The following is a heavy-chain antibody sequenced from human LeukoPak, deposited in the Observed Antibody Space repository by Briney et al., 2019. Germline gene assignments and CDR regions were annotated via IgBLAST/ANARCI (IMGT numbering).Heavy chain of an antibody. CDR3: AILRGYSYGYFGY. D-gene: IGHD5-18*01. CDR1: GGSISSGGYY. J-gene: IGHJ4*02. CDR2: IYYSGST. Sequence: SETLSLICTVSGGSISSGGYYWSWIRQHPGKGLEWIGYIYYSGSTYYNPSLKSRVTISVDTSKNQFSLKLSSVTAADTAVYYCAILRGYSYGYFGYWGQGTLVTVSS. V-gene: IGHV4-31*03.